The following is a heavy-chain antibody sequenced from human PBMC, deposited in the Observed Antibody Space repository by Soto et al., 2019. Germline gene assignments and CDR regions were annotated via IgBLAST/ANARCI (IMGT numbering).Heavy chain of an antibody. CDR2: IYYSGST. CDR3: ARGPIVVVVAATPFDP. D-gene: IGHD2-15*01. Sequence: TLSLTCTVSGGSVSSGSYYWSWIRQPPGKGLEWIGYIYYSGSTNYNPSLKSRVTISVDTSKNQFSLKLSSVTAADTAVYYCARGPIVVVVAATPFDPWGQGTLVTVSS. V-gene: IGHV4-61*01. CDR1: GGSVSSGSYY. J-gene: IGHJ5*02.